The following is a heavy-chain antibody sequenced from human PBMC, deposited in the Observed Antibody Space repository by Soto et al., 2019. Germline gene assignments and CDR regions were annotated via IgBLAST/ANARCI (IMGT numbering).Heavy chain of an antibody. Sequence: GGSLRLSCAASVFTFSSYSMNWVRQAPGKGLEWVSSISSSSSYIYYADSVKGRFTISRDNAKNSLYLQMNSLRAEDTAVYYCARGGDPTLLYYYYYGMDVWGQGTTVTVSS. CDR1: VFTFSSYS. CDR3: ARGGDPTLLYYYYYGMDV. J-gene: IGHJ6*02. D-gene: IGHD3-16*01. CDR2: ISSSSSYI. V-gene: IGHV3-21*01.